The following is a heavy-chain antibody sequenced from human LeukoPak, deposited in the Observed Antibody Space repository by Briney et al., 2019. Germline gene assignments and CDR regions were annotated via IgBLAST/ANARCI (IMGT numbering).Heavy chain of an antibody. D-gene: IGHD7-27*01. CDR1: GGSISSYY. V-gene: IGHV4-59*01. CDR2: SYYSGSI. Sequence: SETLSLTCTVSGGSISSYYWSWIRQPPGKGLEWIGYSYYSGSINYNPSLKSRLTISVDTSKNQFSLKLSSVTAADTAVYYCARLTGHYHYYGMDVWGQGTTVTVS. J-gene: IGHJ6*02. CDR3: ARLTGHYHYYGMDV.